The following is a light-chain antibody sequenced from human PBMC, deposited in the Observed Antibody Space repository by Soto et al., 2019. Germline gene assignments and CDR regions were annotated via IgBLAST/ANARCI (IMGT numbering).Light chain of an antibody. V-gene: IGKV3-11*01. J-gene: IGKJ2*02. CDR1: QSISSY. Sequence: EIVLTQSPATLSLSPGERATLSCRASQSISSYLAWYQQKPGQAPRLLIYDASNRATDIPARFSGSGSGTDFTLTISSLEPEDFAVYYCQQRSNWSTFGRGTKLEIK. CDR3: QQRSNWST. CDR2: DAS.